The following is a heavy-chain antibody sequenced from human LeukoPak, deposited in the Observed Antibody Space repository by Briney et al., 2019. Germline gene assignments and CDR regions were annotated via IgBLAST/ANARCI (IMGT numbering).Heavy chain of an antibody. J-gene: IGHJ4*02. CDR1: GFTFSDYY. V-gene: IGHV3-11*05. CDR2: ISSSSSYT. CDR3: ARELTALSLDFDY. D-gene: IGHD5-18*01. Sequence: PGGSLRLSCAASGFTFSDYYMSWIRQAPGKGLEWVSYISSSSSYTNYADSVKGRFTISRDNAKNSLYLQMNSLRAEDTAVYYCARELTALSLDFDYWGQGTLVTVSS.